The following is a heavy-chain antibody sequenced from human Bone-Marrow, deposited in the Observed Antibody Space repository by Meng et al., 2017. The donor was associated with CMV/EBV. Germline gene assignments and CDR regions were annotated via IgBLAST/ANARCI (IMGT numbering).Heavy chain of an antibody. D-gene: IGHD1-26*01. CDR1: GYTFTDYY. CDR2: INPNSGGT. Sequence: ASVKVSCKASGYTFTDYYMHWVRQAPGQGLEWMGWINPNSGGTNYAQKFQGRVTMTRDTSISTAYMELSRLRSDDTAVYYCARSRKGERGSYFDYWGQGTLVTVSS. CDR3: ARSRKGERGSYFDY. J-gene: IGHJ4*02. V-gene: IGHV1-2*02.